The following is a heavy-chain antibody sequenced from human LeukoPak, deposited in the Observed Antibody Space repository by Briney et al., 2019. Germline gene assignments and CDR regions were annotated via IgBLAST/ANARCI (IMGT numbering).Heavy chain of an antibody. CDR1: GFTFSSYG. CDR3: ASGRGYDFWSGYYNNWFDP. Sequence: PGRSLRLSCAASGFTFSSYGMHWVRQAPGKGPEWVALIWYDGSNKYYADSVKGRFTISRDNSKNTLYLQMNSLRAEDTAVYYCASGRGYDFWSGYYNNWFDPWGQGTLVTVSS. D-gene: IGHD3-3*01. CDR2: IWYDGSNK. J-gene: IGHJ5*02. V-gene: IGHV3-33*01.